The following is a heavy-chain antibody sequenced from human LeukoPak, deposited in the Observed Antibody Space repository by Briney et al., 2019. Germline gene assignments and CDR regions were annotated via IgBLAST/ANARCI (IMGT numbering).Heavy chain of an antibody. CDR1: GYTFTGFY. V-gene: IGHV1-2*02. CDR2: INPNSGGT. J-gene: IGHJ4*02. D-gene: IGHD3-10*01. Sequence: ASVKVSCKASGYTFTGFYMHWVRQAPGQGLEWMGWINPNSGGTNYAQKFQGRVTITADESTSTAYMELSSLRSEDTAVYYCARDYYYGSGSYYTPYYFDYWGQGTLVTVSS. CDR3: ARDYYYGSGSYYTPYYFDY.